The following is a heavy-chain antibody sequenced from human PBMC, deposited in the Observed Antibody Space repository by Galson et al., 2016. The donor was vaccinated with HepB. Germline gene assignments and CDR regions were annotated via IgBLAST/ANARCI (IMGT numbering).Heavy chain of an antibody. D-gene: IGHD6-19*01. J-gene: IGHJ4*02. V-gene: IGHV4-59*01. CDR1: GGSITDYR. CDR3: ATEMRASNSGLDS. Sequence: TLSLTCSVSGGSITDYRWSWIRQPPGKGLEWIGYFYGSGRTDYNPSLKSRVTLSVDTSKNQFSLKLSSMTAADTAVYYCATEMRASNSGLDSWGQGTLVTVSS. CDR2: FYGSGRT.